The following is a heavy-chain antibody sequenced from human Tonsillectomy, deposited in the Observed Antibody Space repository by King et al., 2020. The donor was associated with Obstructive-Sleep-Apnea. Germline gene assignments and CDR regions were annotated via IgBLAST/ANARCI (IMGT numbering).Heavy chain of an antibody. D-gene: IGHD2-2*01. V-gene: IGHV1-46*01. Sequence: QLVQSGAEVKKPGASVKVSCKASGYTFTSYYMHWVRQAPGQGLEWMGIINPSGGSTSYAQKFQGRVTMTRDTSTSTVYMELSSLRSEDTAVYYCARDLGLLVVVPAAMLDYYYGMDVWGQGTTVTVSS. J-gene: IGHJ6*02. CDR1: GYTFTSYY. CDR2: INPSGGST. CDR3: ARDLGLLVVVPAAMLDYYYGMDV.